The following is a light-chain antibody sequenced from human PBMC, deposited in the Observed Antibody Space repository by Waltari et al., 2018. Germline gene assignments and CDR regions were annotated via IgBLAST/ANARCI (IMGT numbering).Light chain of an antibody. CDR1: QSVGTW. V-gene: IGKV1-5*03. CDR3: QQYSSFST. J-gene: IGKJ2*01. CDR2: MAS. Sequence: DIQMTQSHSTLSASVGERVTISCRSSQSVGTWLAWYQQKPGKAPKLLIYMASSLESWVPSRFSGSGSGTEFTLTISSLQPDDFATYSCQQYSSFSTFGQGTKVDI.